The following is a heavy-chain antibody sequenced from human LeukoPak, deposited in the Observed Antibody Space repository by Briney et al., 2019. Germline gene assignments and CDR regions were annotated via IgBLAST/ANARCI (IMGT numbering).Heavy chain of an antibody. V-gene: IGHV3-15*01. CDR1: GFTFSNDW. CDR3: TLYFNPQWLESGENFDY. CDR2: IKSKTDGGTT. Sequence: GGSLRLSCAASGFTFSNDWMNWVRQAPGEGLEWVGRIKSKTDGGTTDYAAPVKGRFTISRDDSKNTVYLQMNSLKTEDTAVFYFTLYFNPQWLESGENFDYWGQGTLVTVSS. D-gene: IGHD6-19*01. J-gene: IGHJ4*02.